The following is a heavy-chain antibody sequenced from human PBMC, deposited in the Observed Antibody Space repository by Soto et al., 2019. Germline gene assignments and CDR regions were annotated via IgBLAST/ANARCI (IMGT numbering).Heavy chain of an antibody. J-gene: IGHJ6*02. Sequence: SVKVSCKASGGTFSSYAISWVRQAPGQGLEWMGGIIPIFGTANYAQKFQGRVTITADKSTSTAYMELSSLRSEDTAVYYCARVRCSTSGCYYYYGMDVWGQGTTVTVSS. CDR1: GGTFSSYA. D-gene: IGHD2-2*01. CDR3: ARVRCSTSGCYYYYGMDV. CDR2: IIPIFGTA. V-gene: IGHV1-69*06.